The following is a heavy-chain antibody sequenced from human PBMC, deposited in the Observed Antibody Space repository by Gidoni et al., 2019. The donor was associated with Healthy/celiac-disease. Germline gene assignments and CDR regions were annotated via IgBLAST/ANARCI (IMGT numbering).Heavy chain of an antibody. Sequence: QVQLQESGPGLVKPSETLSHTCTVSGGSISSYYWSWIRQPPGKGLEWIGYIYYSGSTNYNPSLKSRVTISVDTSKNQFSLKLSSVTAADTAVYYCARWYYDFWSGFYYFDYWGQGTLVTVSS. CDR1: GGSISSYY. CDR2: IYYSGST. J-gene: IGHJ4*02. V-gene: IGHV4-59*01. CDR3: ARWYYDFWSGFYYFDY. D-gene: IGHD3-3*01.